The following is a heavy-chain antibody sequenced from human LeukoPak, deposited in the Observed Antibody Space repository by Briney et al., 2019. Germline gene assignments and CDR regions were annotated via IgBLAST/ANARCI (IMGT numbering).Heavy chain of an antibody. Sequence: GGSLRLSCAASGFTFSSYGMHWVRQAPGKGLEWVAYIQYDGSNEQYAHSVKGRFRTSRDSSKNILYLQMNSLRAEDTAVYYCAKDGSYYYDSSGYPLGWFDPWGQGTLVTVSS. V-gene: IGHV3-30*02. CDR3: AKDGSYYYDSSGYPLGWFDP. D-gene: IGHD3-22*01. CDR2: IQYDGSNE. CDR1: GFTFSSYG. J-gene: IGHJ5*02.